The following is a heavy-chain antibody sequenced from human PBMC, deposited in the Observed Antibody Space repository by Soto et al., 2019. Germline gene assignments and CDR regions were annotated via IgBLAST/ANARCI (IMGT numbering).Heavy chain of an antibody. J-gene: IGHJ4*02. CDR1: GFTLSGYA. D-gene: IGHD3-3*01. Sequence: GGSLRLSCAASGFTLSGYAMDWVRQAPGKGLEYVSGISSNGVDTYYANSVQGRFTISRDNAKNTLYLQMGSLRPEDTAVYYCAKAHVLRFSPNDYWGQGTLVTVSS. V-gene: IGHV3-64*01. CDR3: AKAHVLRFSPNDY. CDR2: ISSNGVDT.